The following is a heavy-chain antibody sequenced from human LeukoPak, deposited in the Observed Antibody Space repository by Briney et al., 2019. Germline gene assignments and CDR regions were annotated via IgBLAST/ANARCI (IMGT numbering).Heavy chain of an antibody. CDR3: AREHSSSSGKVFDY. CDR2: INPNSGGT. D-gene: IGHD6-6*01. V-gene: IGHV1-2*02. J-gene: IGHJ4*02. CDR1: GYTFPGYY. Sequence: ASVKVSCKASGYTFPGYYMHWVRQAPGQGLERMGWINPNSGGTNYAQKFQGRATMTRDASISTAYMELSRLRSDDTAVYYCAREHSSSSGKVFDYWGQGTLVTVSS.